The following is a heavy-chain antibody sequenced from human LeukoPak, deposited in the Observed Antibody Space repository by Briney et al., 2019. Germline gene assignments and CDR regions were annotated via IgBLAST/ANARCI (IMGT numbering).Heavy chain of an antibody. Sequence: PGRSLRLSCAASGFTFSSYGMHWVRQAPGKGLEWVAAISYDGSNKYYADSVKGRFTISRDNSKNTLYLQMNSLRAEDTAVYYCAKDFRARGYFDWLFQHWGQGTLVTVSS. CDR2: ISYDGSNK. D-gene: IGHD3-9*01. CDR3: AKDFRARGYFDWLFQH. J-gene: IGHJ1*01. V-gene: IGHV3-30*18. CDR1: GFTFSSYG.